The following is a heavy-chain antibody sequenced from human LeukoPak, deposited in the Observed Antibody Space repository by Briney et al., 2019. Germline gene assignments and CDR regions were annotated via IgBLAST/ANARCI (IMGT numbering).Heavy chain of an antibody. CDR3: ASHDADVDTGTSFDY. CDR2: INHSGST. D-gene: IGHD5-18*01. V-gene: IGHV4-34*01. Sequence: SETLSLTCAVYGGSFSGYYWSWIRQPPGKGLEWIGEINHSGSTNYNPSLKSRVTISVDTSKNQFSLKLSSVTAADTAVYYCASHDADVDTGTSFDYWGQGTPVTVSS. J-gene: IGHJ4*02. CDR1: GGSFSGYY.